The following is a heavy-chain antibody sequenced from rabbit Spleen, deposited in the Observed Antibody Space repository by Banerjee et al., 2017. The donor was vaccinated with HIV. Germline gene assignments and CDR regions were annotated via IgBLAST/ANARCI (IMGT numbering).Heavy chain of an antibody. J-gene: IGHJ2*01. CDR2: IYAGSRRTT. Sequence: QEQLVESGGGLVQPEGSLTLTCTAAGFSLGSSYWISWVRQAPGKGLEWIACIYAGSRRTTSYASWAKGRFTISKTSSTTVTLQVTSLTAADTATYFCARNYVNAFDPWGPGTLVTVS. V-gene: IGHV1S45*01. CDR1: GFSLGSSYW. CDR3: ARNYVNAFDP. D-gene: IGHD1-1*01.